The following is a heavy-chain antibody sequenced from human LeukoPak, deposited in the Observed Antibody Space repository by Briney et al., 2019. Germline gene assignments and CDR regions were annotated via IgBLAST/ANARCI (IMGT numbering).Heavy chain of an antibody. V-gene: IGHV3-21*01. CDR3: ARDVAAAGYFDY. J-gene: IGHJ4*01. CDR2: ISSSSSYI. CDR1: GFTFSSYS. D-gene: IGHD6-13*01. Sequence: GGSLRLSCAASGFTFSSYSMNWVRQAPGKGLEWVSSISSSSSYIYYADSVKGRFTISRDNAKNSLYLQMNSLRAEDTAVYYCARDVAAAGYFDYWXXXXXVTXSS.